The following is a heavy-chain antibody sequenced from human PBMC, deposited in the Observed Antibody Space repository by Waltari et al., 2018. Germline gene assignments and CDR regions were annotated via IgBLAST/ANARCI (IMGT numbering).Heavy chain of an antibody. CDR1: GYTLTDLS. D-gene: IGHD3-22*01. V-gene: IGHV1-24*01. CDR2: FDPEDGET. Sequence: QVQLVQSGAEVKKPGASVKVSCKVSGYTLTDLSMHWVRQAPGKGLEWMGGFDPEDGETIYAQKFQGRVTMTEDTSTDTAYMELSSLRSEDTAVYYCATDLSDSSGYSDAFDIWGQGTMVTVSS. CDR3: ATDLSDSSGYSDAFDI. J-gene: IGHJ3*02.